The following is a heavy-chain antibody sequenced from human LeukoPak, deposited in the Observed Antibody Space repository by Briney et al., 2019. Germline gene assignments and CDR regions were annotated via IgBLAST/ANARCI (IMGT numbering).Heavy chain of an antibody. Sequence: SETLSLTCTVSGGSITNYYWSWIRQPPGKGLEWIGYIYNSGTTNYNPSLKSRVTISVDTSKNQFSLKLSSVTAADTAVYYCARRAVADSNYFDYWGQGTLVTVSS. D-gene: IGHD6-19*01. J-gene: IGHJ4*02. CDR1: GGSITNYY. CDR3: ARRAVADSNYFDY. CDR2: IYNSGTT. V-gene: IGHV4-4*08.